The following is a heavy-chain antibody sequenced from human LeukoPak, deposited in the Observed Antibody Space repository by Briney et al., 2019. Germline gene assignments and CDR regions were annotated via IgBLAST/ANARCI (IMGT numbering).Heavy chain of an antibody. CDR2: ISGDGGST. CDR3: ARESESSGWYDY. CDR1: GFMFHDYA. V-gene: IGHV3-43*02. J-gene: IGHJ4*02. D-gene: IGHD6-19*01. Sequence: GGSLGLSCAAPGFMFHDYAIHWVRQAPGKGLEWVSLISGDGGSTFYADSVKGRFTISRDNSKNSLYLQMNSLRSDDTALYYCARESESSGWYDYWGQGTLVTVST.